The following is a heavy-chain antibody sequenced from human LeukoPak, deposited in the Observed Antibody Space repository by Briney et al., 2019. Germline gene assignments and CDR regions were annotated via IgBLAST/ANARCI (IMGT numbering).Heavy chain of an antibody. CDR3: AKRSDYGGNWNYFDY. CDR2: ISDSGGDT. J-gene: IGHJ4*02. CDR1: GFTFSSYG. Sequence: GGSLRLSCAASGFTFSSYGMSWVRQAPGKGLEWVSAISDSGGDTFYADSVEGRFTISRDNSRNTLYLQMNGLRVEDTAVYYCAKRSDYGGNWNYFDYWGQGTLVTVSS. V-gene: IGHV3-23*01. D-gene: IGHD4-23*01.